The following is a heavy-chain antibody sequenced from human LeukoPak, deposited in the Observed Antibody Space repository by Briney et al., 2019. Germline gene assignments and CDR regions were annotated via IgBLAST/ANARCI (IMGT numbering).Heavy chain of an antibody. CDR3: AKDPGLRYFDW. V-gene: IGHV3-7*01. Sequence: GGSLRLSCAASGFTFSGYWMTWVRQAPGKGLEWVANINHDGSETHYVDSVKGRFTISRDNAKNSVYLQLNSLSAEDTAVYYCAKDPGLRYFDWWGQGTLVTVSS. J-gene: IGHJ4*02. CDR2: INHDGSET. D-gene: IGHD3-9*01. CDR1: GFTFSGYW.